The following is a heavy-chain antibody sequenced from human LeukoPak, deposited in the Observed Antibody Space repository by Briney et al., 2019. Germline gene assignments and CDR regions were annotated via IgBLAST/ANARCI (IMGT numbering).Heavy chain of an antibody. V-gene: IGHV3-48*03. CDR2: ISSTGNTV. CDR1: GFTFSSYE. CDR3: TKETPQMDV. Sequence: TGGSLRLPCAASGFTFSSYEMNWVRQAPGQGLEWVAYISSTGNTVHYAGSVKGRFTISRDNAKNSLYLQMNRLRAEDTAVYYCTKETPQMDVWGKGTTVTVSS. J-gene: IGHJ6*04. D-gene: IGHD2-15*01.